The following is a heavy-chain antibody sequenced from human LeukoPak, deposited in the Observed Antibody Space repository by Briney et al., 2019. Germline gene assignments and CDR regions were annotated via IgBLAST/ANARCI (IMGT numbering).Heavy chain of an antibody. CDR3: ARDLDYYGSGKNGVDV. CDR1: GYTFTSYG. J-gene: IGHJ6*02. D-gene: IGHD3-10*01. V-gene: IGHV1-18*01. Sequence: ASVKVSCMDSGYTFTSYGISWVRQAPGQGREWMGWISAYNVNTNYAQKLQGTVTMTTDTSTSTAYMELRSLRSDYTAVYYCARDLDYYGSGKNGVDVWGQGTTVTVSS. CDR2: ISAYNVNT.